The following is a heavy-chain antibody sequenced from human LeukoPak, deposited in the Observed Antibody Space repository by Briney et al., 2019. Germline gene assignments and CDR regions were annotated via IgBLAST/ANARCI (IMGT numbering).Heavy chain of an antibody. CDR1: GYTFTGYY. CDR2: INTNTGNP. D-gene: IGHD1-26*01. J-gene: IGHJ1*01. CDR3: ARAGTRKNQAEYFQH. V-gene: IGHV7-4-1*02. Sequence: GASVKVSCKASGYTFTGYYMHWVRQAPGQGLEWMGWINTNTGNPTYAQGFTGRFVFSLDTSVSTAYLQISSLKAEDTAVYYCARAGTRKNQAEYFQHWGQGTLVTVSS.